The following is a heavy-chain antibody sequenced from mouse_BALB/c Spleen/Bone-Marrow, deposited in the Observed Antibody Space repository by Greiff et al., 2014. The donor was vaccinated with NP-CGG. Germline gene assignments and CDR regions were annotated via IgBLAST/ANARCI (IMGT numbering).Heavy chain of an antibody. CDR2: IDPANVNT. CDR1: GFNIKDTY. D-gene: IGHD2-14*01. J-gene: IGHJ2*01. Sequence: EVQLQESGAELVKPGASVKLSCTASGFNIKDTYIHWVKQRPEQGLEWIGRIDPANVNTKYDPKFQSKATITADTSSNTAYLQLSSLTSEDTAVYYCARYRLGTYFDYWGQGTTLTVSS. V-gene: IGHV14-3*02. CDR3: ARYRLGTYFDY.